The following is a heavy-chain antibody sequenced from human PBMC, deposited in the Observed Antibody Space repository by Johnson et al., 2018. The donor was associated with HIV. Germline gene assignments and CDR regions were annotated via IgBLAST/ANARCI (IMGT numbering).Heavy chain of an antibody. CDR1: GFTFSSYA. CDR3: AKDPPPNYNFWSGYPRSDAFDI. V-gene: IGHV3-23*04. Sequence: MQLVESGGGLVQPGGSLRLSCAASGFTFSSYAMSWVRQAPGKGLEWVSAISGSGGSTYYADSVQGRFTISRDNSKNTLYLQMNSLRAEDTAVYYCAKDPPPNYNFWSGYPRSDAFDIWGQGTMVTVSS. J-gene: IGHJ3*02. D-gene: IGHD3-3*01. CDR2: ISGSGGST.